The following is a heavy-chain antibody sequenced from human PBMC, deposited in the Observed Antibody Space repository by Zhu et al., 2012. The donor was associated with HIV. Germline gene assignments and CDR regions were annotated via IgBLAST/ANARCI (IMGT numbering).Heavy chain of an antibody. CDR3: AIKQTAAVAGTGEYFQH. D-gene: IGHD6-19*01. V-gene: IGHV4-34*01. J-gene: IGHJ1*01. CDR1: GGSFSGYY. CDR2: INHSGST. Sequence: QVQLQQWGAGLLKPSETLSLTCAVYGGSFSGYYWSWIRQPPGKGLEWIGEINHSGSTNYNPSLKSRVTISLDTSKNQFSLKLSSVTAADTAVYYCAIKQTAAVAGTGEYFQHWGQGTLVTVSS.